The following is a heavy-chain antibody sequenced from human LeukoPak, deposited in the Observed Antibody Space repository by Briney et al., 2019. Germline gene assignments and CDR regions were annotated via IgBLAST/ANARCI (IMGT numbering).Heavy chain of an antibody. D-gene: IGHD3-22*01. CDR3: ARDAPHYYDSSGHVNDAFDI. CDR1: GFTFSSYS. J-gene: IGHJ3*02. Sequence: PGGSLRLSCAASGFTFSSYSMNWVRQAPGKGLEWVSAISSSSSYIYYADSVKGRFTISRDNAKNSLYPQMNSLRAEDTAVYYCARDAPHYYDSSGHVNDAFDIWGQGTMVTVSS. V-gene: IGHV3-21*01. CDR2: ISSSSSYI.